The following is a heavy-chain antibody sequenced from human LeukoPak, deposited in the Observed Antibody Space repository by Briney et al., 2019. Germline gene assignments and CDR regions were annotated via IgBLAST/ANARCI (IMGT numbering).Heavy chain of an antibody. CDR1: GFTFNNYA. Sequence: GGSLRLSCAASGFTFNNYAMHWVRQAPGKGLEWVAFISYHGSNQYYADSVKGRFTISRDNSKNTLYLQVNSLRPEDTALYYCARGYSSADYWGQGTLVTVSS. V-gene: IGHV3-30-3*01. D-gene: IGHD5-18*01. J-gene: IGHJ4*02. CDR3: ARGYSSADY. CDR2: ISYHGSNQ.